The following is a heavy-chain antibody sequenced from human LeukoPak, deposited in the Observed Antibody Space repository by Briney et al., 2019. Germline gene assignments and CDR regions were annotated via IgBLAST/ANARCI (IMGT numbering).Heavy chain of an antibody. CDR1: GYSISSGYY. J-gene: IGHJ6*03. CDR2: IYHSGST. CDR3: ARGRIAVAAPYYYYMDV. D-gene: IGHD6-19*01. Sequence: KPSETLSLTCAVSGYSISSGYYWGWIRQPPGKGLEWIGTIYHSGSTYYNPSLKSRVTISVDTSKNQFSLKLSSVTAADTAVYYCARGRIAVAAPYYYYMDVWGKGTTVTVSS. V-gene: IGHV4-38-2*01.